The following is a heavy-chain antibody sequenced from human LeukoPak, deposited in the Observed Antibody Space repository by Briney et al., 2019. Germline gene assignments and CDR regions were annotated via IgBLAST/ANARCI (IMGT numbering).Heavy chain of an antibody. CDR2: ISSSSSYI. CDR1: GFTFSSYS. J-gene: IGHJ3*02. V-gene: IGHV3-21*01. Sequence: GGSLRLSCAASGFTFSSYSMHWVRQAPGKGLEWVSSISSSSSYISYADSEKGRFTISRDNAKNSLYLQMNSLRAEDTAVYYCARDSRTVSDAFDIWGQGTMVTVSS. D-gene: IGHD4-17*01. CDR3: ARDSRTVSDAFDI.